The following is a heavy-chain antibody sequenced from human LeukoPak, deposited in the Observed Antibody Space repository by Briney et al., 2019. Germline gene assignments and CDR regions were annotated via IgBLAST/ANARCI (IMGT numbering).Heavy chain of an antibody. J-gene: IGHJ3*02. CDR1: GYTFTSYG. CDR2: INPNSGGT. V-gene: IGHV1-2*02. CDR3: ARQRSGYYLDDAFDI. D-gene: IGHD3-22*01. Sequence: ASVKVSCKASGYTFTSYGISWVRQAPGQGLEWMGWINPNSGGTNYAQKFQGRVTMTRDTSISTAYMELSRLRSDDTAVYYCARQRSGYYLDDAFDIWGQGTMVTVSS.